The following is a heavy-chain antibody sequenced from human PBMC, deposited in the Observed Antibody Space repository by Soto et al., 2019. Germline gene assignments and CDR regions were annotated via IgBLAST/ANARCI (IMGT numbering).Heavy chain of an antibody. CDR3: ARGAGALPY. V-gene: IGHV3-21*01. CDR1: GFTFTSYS. CDR2: ISFSSTNI. D-gene: IGHD6-19*01. J-gene: IGHJ4*02. Sequence: EVPLVESGGGLVKPGGSLRLSCAASGFTFTSYSMNWVRQAPGKGLEWVSSISFSSTNIHYADSIKGRFTISRDNAKNSLYLQMNSLRTEDTAVYYCARGAGALPYWGQGTLVTVSS.